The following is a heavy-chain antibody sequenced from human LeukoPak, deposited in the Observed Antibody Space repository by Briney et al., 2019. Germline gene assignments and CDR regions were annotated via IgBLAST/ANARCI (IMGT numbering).Heavy chain of an antibody. CDR2: IRSKANSYAT. Sequence: GGSLRPSCAASGFTFSGSAMHWVRQASGKGLEWVGRIRSKANSYATAYAASVKGRFTISRDDSKSTAYLQMNSLKTEDTAVYYCTRQIGYYYDSSGSDYWGQGTLVTVSS. D-gene: IGHD3-22*01. J-gene: IGHJ4*02. CDR1: GFTFSGSA. CDR3: TRQIGYYYDSSGSDY. V-gene: IGHV3-73*01.